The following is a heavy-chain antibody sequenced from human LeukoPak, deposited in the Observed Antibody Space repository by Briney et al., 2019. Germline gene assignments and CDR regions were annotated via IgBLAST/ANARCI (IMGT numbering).Heavy chain of an antibody. D-gene: IGHD2/OR15-2a*01. J-gene: IGHJ4*02. CDR1: GFAFSSFA. CDR2: VSCNAGRT. Sequence: PGGSLRLSCAASGFAFSSFAMTWVRQAPGKGLEWVSTVSCNAGRTYYADFVKGRFTISGDNSKSTLHLQMNSLRAEDTAVYYCAKAVRYCDSFSNYLYFDYWGQGTLVTVSS. V-gene: IGHV3-23*01. CDR3: AKAVRYCDSFSNYLYFDY.